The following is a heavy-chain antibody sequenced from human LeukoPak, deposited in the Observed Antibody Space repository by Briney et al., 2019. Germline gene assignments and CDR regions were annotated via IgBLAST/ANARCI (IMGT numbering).Heavy chain of an antibody. J-gene: IGHJ2*01. D-gene: IGHD6-13*01. CDR2: ISGSGGST. CDR3: AREQYSSSWYGREGYFDL. Sequence: PGGSLRLSCAASGFTFSSYAMSWVRQAPGKGLEWVSAISGSGGSTYYADSVKGRFTISRDNSKNTLYLQMNSLRAEDTAVYYCAREQYSSSWYGREGYFDLWGRGTLVTVSS. V-gene: IGHV3-23*01. CDR1: GFTFSSYA.